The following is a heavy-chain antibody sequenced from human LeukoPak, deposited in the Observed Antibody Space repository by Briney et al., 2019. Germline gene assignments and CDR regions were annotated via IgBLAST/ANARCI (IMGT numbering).Heavy chain of an antibody. V-gene: IGHV4-39*07. D-gene: IGHD3-22*01. Sequence: SETLSLTCTVSGGSISSSSYYWGWIRQPPGKGLEWIGSIYYSGSTYYNPSLKSRVTISVDTSKNQFSLKLSSVTAADTAVYYCARGTLYYDKRNAFDIWGQGTMVTVSS. CDR3: ARGTLYYDKRNAFDI. J-gene: IGHJ3*02. CDR2: IYYSGST. CDR1: GGSISSSSYY.